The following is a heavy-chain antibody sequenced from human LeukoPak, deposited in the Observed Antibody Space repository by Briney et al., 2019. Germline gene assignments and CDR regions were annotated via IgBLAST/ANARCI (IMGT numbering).Heavy chain of an antibody. Sequence: PSETLSLTCTVSGGSISSSSYYWGWIRQPPGKGLGWIGGIYYSGSTYYNPSLKSRVTISVDTSKNQFSLRLSSVTAADTAVYYCARLSRYSYGSDYWGQGTLVTVSS. J-gene: IGHJ4*02. CDR1: GGSISSSSYY. CDR2: IYYSGST. D-gene: IGHD5-18*01. CDR3: ARLSRYSYGSDY. V-gene: IGHV4-39*01.